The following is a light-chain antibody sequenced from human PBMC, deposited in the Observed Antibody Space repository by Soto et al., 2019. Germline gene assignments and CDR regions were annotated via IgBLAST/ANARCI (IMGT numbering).Light chain of an antibody. Sequence: EIVMTQSPATLSVSPGERATLSCRASQSVSSNLAWYQQKPGQAPRPLIYGASTSAAGIPARFSGSGSGTEFTLTISILQSEDFAVYYFQQYKNWPPITFGQGTRLEIK. CDR3: QQYKNWPPIT. CDR1: QSVSSN. V-gene: IGKV3-15*01. J-gene: IGKJ5*01. CDR2: GAS.